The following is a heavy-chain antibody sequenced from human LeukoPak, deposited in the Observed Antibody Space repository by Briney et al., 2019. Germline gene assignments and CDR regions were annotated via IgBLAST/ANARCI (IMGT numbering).Heavy chain of an antibody. CDR3: ARDRYQYYSDY. CDR2: ISYDGSNK. CDR1: GFTFSTYA. J-gene: IGHJ4*02. Sequence: PGGSLRLSCAASGFTFSTYAMHWVRQAPGKGLEWVALISYDGSNKNYADSVKGRFTISRDNSKSTLFLQMNSLRAEDTAVYYCARDRYQYYSDYWGQGTLVTVSS. D-gene: IGHD3-16*02. V-gene: IGHV3-30*04.